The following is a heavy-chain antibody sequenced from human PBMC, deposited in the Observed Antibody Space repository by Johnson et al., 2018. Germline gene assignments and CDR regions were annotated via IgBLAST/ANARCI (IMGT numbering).Heavy chain of an antibody. CDR2: IRSQAHSYAT. Sequence: EVQLLESGGGLVQPGGSLKLSCPASGFTFSGSAMHWVRQASGKGLEWVGRIRSQAHSYATADAASVNGRFTISRDDSKNTAYLQMNSLKTEDTAVYYCTRPDIVGVPAAPEDTNDAFDIWGQGTMVTVSS. V-gene: IGHV3-73*01. CDR3: TRPDIVGVPAAPEDTNDAFDI. D-gene: IGHD2-2*01. CDR1: GFTFSGSA. J-gene: IGHJ3*02.